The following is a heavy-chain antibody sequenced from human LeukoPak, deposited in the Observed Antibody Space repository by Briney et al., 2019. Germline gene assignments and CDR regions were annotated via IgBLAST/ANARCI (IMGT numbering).Heavy chain of an antibody. V-gene: IGHV3-11*01. Sequence: GGSLRLSCAASGFTFSDYHMSWIRQAPEKGLEWVSYISSSGSTIYCGDSVKGRFTISRENGKTSLYLQVQSMRAEDTAVYYCARDDSSWSEGKFDYWGQGTLVTVSS. J-gene: IGHJ4*02. D-gene: IGHD6-13*01. CDR2: ISSSGSTI. CDR1: GFTFSDYH. CDR3: ARDDSSWSEGKFDY.